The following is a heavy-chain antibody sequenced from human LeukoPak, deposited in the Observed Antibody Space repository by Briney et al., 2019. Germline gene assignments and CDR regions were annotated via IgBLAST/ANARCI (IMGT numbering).Heavy chain of an antibody. CDR1: GGSISSGSYY. J-gene: IGHJ4*02. CDR2: IYTSGST. V-gene: IGHV4-61*02. CDR3: ASSGY. Sequence: KPSETLSLTCTVSGGSISSGSYYWSWIRQPAGKGLEWIGRIYTSGSTNYNPSLKSRVTISVDTSKNQSSLKLSSVTAADTAVYYCASSGYWGQGTLVTASS. D-gene: IGHD3-10*01.